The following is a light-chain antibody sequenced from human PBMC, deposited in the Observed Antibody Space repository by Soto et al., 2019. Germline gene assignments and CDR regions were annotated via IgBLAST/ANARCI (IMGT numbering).Light chain of an antibody. CDR2: GNS. Sequence: SVLTQPPSVSGAPGQRVTISCKGSSSNIGAGYDVHWYQQLPGTAPKLLIYGNSNRPSGVPDRFSGSKSGTSASLAITGLQAEDEADYYCQSYDSSRRVFGTGTKVTVL. J-gene: IGLJ1*01. CDR3: QSYDSSRRV. V-gene: IGLV1-40*01. CDR1: SSNIGAGYD.